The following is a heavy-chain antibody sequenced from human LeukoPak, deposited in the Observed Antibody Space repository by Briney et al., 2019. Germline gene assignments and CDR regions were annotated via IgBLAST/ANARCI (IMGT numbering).Heavy chain of an antibody. CDR2: IYYSGST. Sequence: PSETLSLTCTVSGGSISSYYWSWLRQPPGKGLEWIGYIYYSGSTNYNPSLKSRVTISVDTSKNQFSLKLSSVTAADTAVYYCGGSSLLPSYYYYYGMDVWGQGTTVTVSS. J-gene: IGHJ6*02. D-gene: IGHD2-15*01. V-gene: IGHV4-59*01. CDR1: GGSISSYY. CDR3: GGSSLLPSYYYYYGMDV.